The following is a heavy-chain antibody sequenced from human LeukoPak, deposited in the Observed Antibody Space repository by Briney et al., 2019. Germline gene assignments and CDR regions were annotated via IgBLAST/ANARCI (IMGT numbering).Heavy chain of an antibody. D-gene: IGHD6-6*01. Sequence: ASVKVSYKASGYTFTSYDINWVRQATGQGLEWMGWMNPNSGNTGYAQKFQGRVTMTRDTSTSTVYMELSSLRSEDTAVYYCARGPSQYSTVYYYYGMDVWGQGTTVTVSS. V-gene: IGHV1-8*01. CDR2: MNPNSGNT. J-gene: IGHJ6*02. CDR3: ARGPSQYSTVYYYYGMDV. CDR1: GYTFTSYD.